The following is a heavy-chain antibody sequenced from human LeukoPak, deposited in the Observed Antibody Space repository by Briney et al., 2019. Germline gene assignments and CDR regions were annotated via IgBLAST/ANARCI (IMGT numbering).Heavy chain of an antibody. CDR3: AKDMNYNNYYYGMDV. D-gene: IGHD3-10*01. V-gene: IGHV3-23*01. Sequence: GGSLRLSCAASGFTFSSFAMSWVRQAPGKGLEWVSAISGGGSSTYYEDSVKGRFTISRDNSKKTVYLQMNSLRAEDTAVYYCAKDMNYNNYYYGMDVWGQGTTVTASS. CDR1: GFTFSSFA. CDR2: ISGGGSST. J-gene: IGHJ6*02.